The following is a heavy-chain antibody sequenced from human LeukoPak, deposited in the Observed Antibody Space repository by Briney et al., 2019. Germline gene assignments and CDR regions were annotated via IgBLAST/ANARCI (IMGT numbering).Heavy chain of an antibody. D-gene: IGHD5-18*01. V-gene: IGHV1-2*06. CDR1: GYTFTDYF. CDR3: ARDVGYSRAGVWQKYFDY. CDR2: INTKSADT. Sequence: GASVKVSCKASGYTFTDYFIHWLRQAPGQGFEWVGRINTKSADTHYAQEFEGRVTVTRDTSRNTVYMDLSRLRSDDTAVYYCARDVGYSRAGVWQKYFDYWGQGALVTVSS. J-gene: IGHJ4*02.